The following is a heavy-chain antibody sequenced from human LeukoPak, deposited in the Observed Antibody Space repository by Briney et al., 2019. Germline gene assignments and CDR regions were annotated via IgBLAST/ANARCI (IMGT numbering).Heavy chain of an antibody. V-gene: IGHV4-61*01. Sequence: SETLSLTCTVSGGSVSNGNYYWSWLRQPPGKALEWIGYIYYSGSTNYNPSLKSRVTISVDTSKNQFSQKLSSVTAADTAVYYCARAPYGSGSYYGDWGQGTLVTVSS. CDR1: GGSVSNGNYY. D-gene: IGHD3-10*01. CDR2: IYYSGST. CDR3: ARAPYGSGSYYGD. J-gene: IGHJ4*02.